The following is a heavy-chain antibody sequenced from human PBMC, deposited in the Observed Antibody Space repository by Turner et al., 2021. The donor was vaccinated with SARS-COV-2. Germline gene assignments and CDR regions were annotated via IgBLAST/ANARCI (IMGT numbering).Heavy chain of an antibody. D-gene: IGHD2-15*01. CDR1: GFTFSSYG. CDR2: ISYDGSNK. Sequence: QVQLVESGGGVVEPGRSLRRSRAASGFTFSSYGMHWVRQAPGRGLEWVAVISYDGSNKYYADSVKGRFTISRDNSKNTLYLQMNSLRAEDTAVYYCAKNPGPYCSGGSCYSGELDYWGQGTLVTVSS. J-gene: IGHJ4*02. CDR3: AKNPGPYCSGGSCYSGELDY. V-gene: IGHV3-30*18.